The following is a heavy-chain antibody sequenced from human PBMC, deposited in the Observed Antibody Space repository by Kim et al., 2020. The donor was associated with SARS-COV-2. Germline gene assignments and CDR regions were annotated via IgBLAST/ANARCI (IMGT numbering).Heavy chain of an antibody. D-gene: IGHD1-1*01. CDR2: NT. J-gene: IGHJ4*02. CDR3: ARTWTLALDY. Sequence: NTNYAQKLQGRVTMTTDTSTSTAYMELRSLRSDDTAVYYCARTWTLALDYWGQGTLVTVSS. V-gene: IGHV1-18*01.